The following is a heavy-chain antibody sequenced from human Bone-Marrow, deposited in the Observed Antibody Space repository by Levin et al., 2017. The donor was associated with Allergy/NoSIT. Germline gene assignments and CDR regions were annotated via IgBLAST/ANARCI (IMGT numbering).Heavy chain of an antibody. CDR1: GFTFSSYA. V-gene: IGHV3-23*01. J-gene: IGHJ4*02. Sequence: PGGSLRLSCVASGFTFSSYAMTWVRQAPGKGLEWVSAISGRGDNMYYADSVQGRFTISRDNSKNTLYLQMSSLGAEDTALYYCAKYVLKNSAAGFDYWGQGTLVTVSS. CDR2: ISGRGDNM. D-gene: IGHD6-13*01. CDR3: AKYVLKNSAAGFDY.